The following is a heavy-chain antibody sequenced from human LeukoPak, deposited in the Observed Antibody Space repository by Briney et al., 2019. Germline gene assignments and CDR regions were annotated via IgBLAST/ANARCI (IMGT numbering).Heavy chain of an antibody. CDR2: IRSNAYDGTT. Sequence: GRSLRLSCTASGFTFGDYAMSWVRQAPGKGLEWVGFIRSNAYDGTTEYAVSVKVRFTISRDDSKSIAYLQMHSLKTEDTAVYYCTTYKQLVKNWGQGTLVTVSS. J-gene: IGHJ4*02. CDR1: GFTFGDYA. V-gene: IGHV3-49*04. CDR3: TTYKQLVKN. D-gene: IGHD6-13*01.